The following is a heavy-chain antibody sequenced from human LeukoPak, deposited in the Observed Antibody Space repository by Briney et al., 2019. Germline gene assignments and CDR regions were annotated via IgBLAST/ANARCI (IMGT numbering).Heavy chain of an antibody. J-gene: IGHJ4*02. V-gene: IGHV3-9*01. CDR3: ARALGGWELVCLFDY. Sequence: PGPSLSLSCPAAGLTFDNYAMDSARHEAGKGLEWVSCISLISVSIGYAESVKGRFTISRDNAQNSLYLQMNSLRAEDTVLYYCARALGGWELVCLFDYWGEGTLGTVSS. CDR1: GLTFDNYA. CDR2: ISLISVSI. D-gene: IGHD1-26*01.